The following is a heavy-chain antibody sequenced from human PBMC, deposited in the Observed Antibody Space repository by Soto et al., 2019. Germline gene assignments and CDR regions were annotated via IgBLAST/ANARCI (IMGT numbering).Heavy chain of an antibody. CDR1: AESFNNYG. CDR3: ARVFPDGWVEPGVVRGYLDT. Sequence: QVQLVQSGAEVKEPGSSVKVSCKASAESFNNYGITWVRQAPGQGLECMGGIIPIFGTINYAEKFQGRVKITADDSTKTAYMELSSLRSEDTALYYCARVFPDGWVEPGVVRGYLDTWGRGTLVTVSS. V-gene: IGHV1-69*01. J-gene: IGHJ5*02. CDR2: IIPIFGTI. D-gene: IGHD3-3*01.